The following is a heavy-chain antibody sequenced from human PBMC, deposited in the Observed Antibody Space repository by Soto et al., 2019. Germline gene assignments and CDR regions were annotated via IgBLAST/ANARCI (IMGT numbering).Heavy chain of an antibody. D-gene: IGHD2-15*01. CDR2: INHSGST. Sequence: QVQLQQWGAGLLKPSETLSLTCAVYGGSFSGYYWSWIRQPPGKGLEWIGEINHSGSTNYNPSLKRRVTMSVDTSKNQFSLKLSSVTAADTAVYYCARGLGYCSEFDPWGQGTLVTVSS. CDR1: GGSFSGYY. V-gene: IGHV4-34*01. J-gene: IGHJ5*02. CDR3: ARGLGYCSEFDP.